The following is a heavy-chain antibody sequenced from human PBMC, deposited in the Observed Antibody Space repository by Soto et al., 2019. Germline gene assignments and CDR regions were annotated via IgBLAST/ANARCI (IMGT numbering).Heavy chain of an antibody. CDR1: GGSISSYY. CDR2: IYYSGST. D-gene: IGHD5-12*01. Sequence: QVQLQESGPGLVKPSETLSLMCTVSGGSISSYYWSWIRQPPGKGLEWIGYIYYSGSTNYNPSLTSRVTXXVXTXXSQFPLKLSSVTAADTAVYYCARERRDGYKHYFDYWGQGTLVTVSS. J-gene: IGHJ4*02. V-gene: IGHV4-59*01. CDR3: ARERRDGYKHYFDY.